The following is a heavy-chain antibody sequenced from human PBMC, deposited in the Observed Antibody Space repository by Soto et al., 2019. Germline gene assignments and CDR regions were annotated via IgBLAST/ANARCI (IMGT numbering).Heavy chain of an antibody. V-gene: IGHV3-23*01. Sequence: EVQLLESGGGLVQPGGSLRLSCAASGFTFSTYAMNWVRQAPGNGLEWVSAISGSGGSIHYADSVKGRFTISRDNSKNTLSLQMTSLRDGDTAVYHCVKGYWKGDVWGQGTTVTVSS. CDR2: ISGSGGSI. D-gene: IGHD1-1*01. CDR1: GFTFSTYA. CDR3: VKGYWKGDV. J-gene: IGHJ6*02.